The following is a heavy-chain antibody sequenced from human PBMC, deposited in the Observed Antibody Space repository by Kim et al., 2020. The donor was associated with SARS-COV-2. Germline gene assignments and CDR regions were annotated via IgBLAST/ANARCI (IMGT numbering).Heavy chain of an antibody. D-gene: IGHD3-22*01. CDR1: GYTFTSYG. V-gene: IGHV1-18*01. J-gene: IGHJ6*02. CDR2: ISAYNGNT. CDR3: AGGYYYDSSGYYYTYYYGMDV. Sequence: ASVKVSCKASGYTFTSYGISWVRQAPGQGLEWMGWISAYNGNTNYAQKLQGRVTMTTDTSTSTAYMELRSLRSDDTAVYYCAGGYYYDSSGYYYTYYYGMDVWGQGTTVTVSS.